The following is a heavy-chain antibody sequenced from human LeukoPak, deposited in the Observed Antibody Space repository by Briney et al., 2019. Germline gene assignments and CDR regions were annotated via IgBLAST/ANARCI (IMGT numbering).Heavy chain of an antibody. CDR3: ARVGWGNAAAHPNWLDP. Sequence: SETLSLTCTVSGGSISATTYYWGWIRQPPGTGLEWIANIYYSGNTAYNPSLKSRVTISIDTPKNQFSLRLNSVTAADTAVYYCARVGWGNAAAHPNWLDPWGQGILVTVPS. D-gene: IGHD6-6*01. V-gene: IGHV4-39*07. CDR1: GGSISATTYY. J-gene: IGHJ5*02. CDR2: IYYSGNT.